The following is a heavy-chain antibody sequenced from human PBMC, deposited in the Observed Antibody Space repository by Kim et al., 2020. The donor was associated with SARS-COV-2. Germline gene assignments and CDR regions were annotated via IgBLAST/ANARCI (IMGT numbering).Heavy chain of an antibody. J-gene: IGHJ4*02. V-gene: IGHV4-34*01. D-gene: IGHD1-26*01. CDR2: IRRYGDT. CDR3: AGGSAASWELLAS. Sequence: SETLSLTCAVSGGSFSDYFWSWIRQSPGKGLEWVGEIRRYGDTSSNPSLQSRVSISIDTSNNHFTLRLTSVTAADTGVYYCAGGSAASWELLASWGQGTL. CDR1: GGSFSDYF.